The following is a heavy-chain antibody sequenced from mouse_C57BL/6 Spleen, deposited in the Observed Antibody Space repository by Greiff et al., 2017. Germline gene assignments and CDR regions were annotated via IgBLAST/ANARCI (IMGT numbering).Heavy chain of an antibody. CDR2: ISGGGGNT. D-gene: IGHD1-1*01. CDR3: ARHYYYYAMDY. J-gene: IGHJ4*01. CDR1: GFTFSSYT. V-gene: IGHV5-9*01. Sequence: EVQLVESGGGLVKPGGSLKLSCAASGFTFSSYTMSWVRQTPEKRLEWVATISGGGGNTYYTDSVKGRFTIPSDNAKHTPYLQMSILRSYDTALYYCARHYYYYAMDYWGQGTSVTVSS.